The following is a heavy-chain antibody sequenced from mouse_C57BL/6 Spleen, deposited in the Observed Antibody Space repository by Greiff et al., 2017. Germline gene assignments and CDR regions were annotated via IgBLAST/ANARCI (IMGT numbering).Heavy chain of an antibody. CDR1: GYSFTDYN. D-gene: IGHD1-1*01. CDR3: AREGSSYAPAMDY. J-gene: IGHJ4*01. V-gene: IGHV1-39*01. Sequence: VHVKQSGPELVKPGASVKISCKASGYSFTDYNMNWVKQSNGKSLEWIGVINPNYGTTSYNQKFKGKATLTVDQSSSTAYMQLNSLTSEDSAVYYCAREGSSYAPAMDYWGQGTSVTVSS. CDR2: INPNYGTT.